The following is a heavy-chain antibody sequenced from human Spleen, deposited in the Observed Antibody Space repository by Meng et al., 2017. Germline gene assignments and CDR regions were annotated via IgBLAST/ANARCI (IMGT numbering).Heavy chain of an antibody. V-gene: IGHV3-48*01. CDR3: ARSPIDKYDLSALPLAY. Sequence: GESLKISCAVSGFTFSSYWMSWVRQAPGKGLEWVSHISSSGDTVYYADSVKGRFTISRDNSKNTVFLQINSLRVEDTAVYYCARSPIDKYDLSALPLAYWGQGTLVTVSS. J-gene: IGHJ4*02. D-gene: IGHD3-16*01. CDR2: ISSSGDTV. CDR1: GFTFSSYW.